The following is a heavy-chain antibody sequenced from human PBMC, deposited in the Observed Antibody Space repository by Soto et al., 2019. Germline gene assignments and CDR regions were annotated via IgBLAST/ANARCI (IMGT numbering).Heavy chain of an antibody. CDR3: GRHGNYDIGWFDP. J-gene: IGHJ5*02. CDR1: GASISSDDDY. CDR2: THYSGSV. V-gene: IGHV4-30-4*01. D-gene: IGHD3-9*01. Sequence: QVQLQESGPGLVKPSQTLSLTCTVSGASISSDDDYWSWIRQPPGKGLEWIGYTHYSGSVNYNPSLKSRVTVSADASRSHVALIVKSVTAADTAVYYCGRHGNYDIGWFDPWGQGILVTVSS.